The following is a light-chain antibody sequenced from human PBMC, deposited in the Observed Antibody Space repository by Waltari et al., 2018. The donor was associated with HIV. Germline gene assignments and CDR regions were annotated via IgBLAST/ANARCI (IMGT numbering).Light chain of an antibody. CDR3: QQSYSTPWT. Sequence: DIQMTQSPSSLSASVGDKVTITCRASQTIIAYLNWYQQETSIPPKLLISGASTLQSGVSSRFSGSGSGTDFTLTIANLQPEDFLTYFCQQSYSTPWTFGQGTKLNI. J-gene: IGKJ2*02. CDR1: QTIIAY. CDR2: GAS. V-gene: IGKV1-39*01.